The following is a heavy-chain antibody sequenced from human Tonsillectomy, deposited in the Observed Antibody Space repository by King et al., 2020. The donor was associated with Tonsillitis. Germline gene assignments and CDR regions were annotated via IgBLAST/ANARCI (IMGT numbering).Heavy chain of an antibody. Sequence: VQLQQSGPGLVKPSQTLSLTCAISGDSVSSNSAAWNWIRQSPSRGLEWLGRTYYRSKWYNDYAVSVKSRITINPDTTKNQFSLQLNSVTPEDTSVYYCARAGYRSSWYPYYYYMDVWGKGTTVTVSS. CDR1: GDSVSSNSAA. V-gene: IGHV6-1*01. D-gene: IGHD6-13*01. CDR3: ARAGYRSSWYPYYYYMDV. J-gene: IGHJ6*03. CDR2: TYYRSKWYN.